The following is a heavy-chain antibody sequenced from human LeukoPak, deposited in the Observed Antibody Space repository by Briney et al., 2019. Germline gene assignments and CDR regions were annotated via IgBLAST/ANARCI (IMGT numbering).Heavy chain of an antibody. Sequence: ETLSLTCGVSGGSITNTNYWTWVRQPPGKGLEWIGEVNLQGSTNYNPSLMGRVAIAVDTSENHISLQLTSVTAADTAVYYCAREGGPYRPLDYSGQGTLVTVSS. J-gene: IGHJ4*02. V-gene: IGHV4-4*02. CDR2: VNLQGST. CDR3: AREGGPYRPLDY. CDR1: GGSITNTNY.